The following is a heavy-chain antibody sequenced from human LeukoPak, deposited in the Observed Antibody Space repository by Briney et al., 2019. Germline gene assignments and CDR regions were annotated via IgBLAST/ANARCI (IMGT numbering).Heavy chain of an antibody. CDR2: IYYSGST. CDR1: GGSISSHY. J-gene: IGHJ4*02. CDR3: ARTHEVLYFDY. V-gene: IGHV4-59*08. D-gene: IGHD3-3*01. Sequence: SSETLSLTCTVSGGSISSHYWSWIRQPPGKGLEWIGYIYYSGSTNYNSSLKSRVTISVDTSKKQFTLQVNSVTAADTAVYYCARTHEVLYFDYWGQGTLVTVSS.